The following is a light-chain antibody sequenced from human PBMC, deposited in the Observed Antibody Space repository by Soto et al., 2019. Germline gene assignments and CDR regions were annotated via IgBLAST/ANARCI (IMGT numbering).Light chain of an antibody. J-gene: IGKJ5*01. CDR2: GAF. CDR3: QQYGSSST. Sequence: EIVLTQSPDTLSLSPGERATFSCRASQSVTSNFLAWYQQRPGQAPRLLIYGAFSRATGIPDRFSGSGSGTDFTLTISRLEPEDFAVYYCQQYGSSSTFGQGTRLEIK. V-gene: IGKV3-20*01. CDR1: QSVTSNF.